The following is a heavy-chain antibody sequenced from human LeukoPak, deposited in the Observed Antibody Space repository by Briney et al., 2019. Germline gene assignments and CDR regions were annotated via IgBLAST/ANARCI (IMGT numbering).Heavy chain of an antibody. V-gene: IGHV2-5*01. D-gene: IGHD3-3*01. CDR2: IYWNDDK. CDR1: GFSLSTSGVG. J-gene: IGHJ5*02. Sequence: SGPTLVNPTQTLTLTCTFSGFSLSTSGVGVGWIRQPPGKALEWLALIYWNDDKRYSPSLKSRLTITKDTSKNQVVLTMTNMDPVNTPTYYCARIYDFWSVYPINWSAPWGQGTLVTVSS. CDR3: ARIYDFWSVYPINWSAP.